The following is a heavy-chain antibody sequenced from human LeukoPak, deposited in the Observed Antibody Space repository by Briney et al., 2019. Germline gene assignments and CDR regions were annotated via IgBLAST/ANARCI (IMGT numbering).Heavy chain of an antibody. V-gene: IGHV3-21*01. Sequence: KTGGSLRLSCAASGFTFSSYSMNWVRQAPGKGLEWVSSISSSSSYIYYADSVKGRFTISRDNAKNSLYLQMNSLRAEDTAVYYCARGSGWWEPKPRDAFDIWGQGTMVTVSS. CDR3: ARGSGWWEPKPRDAFDI. CDR1: GFTFSSYS. J-gene: IGHJ3*02. D-gene: IGHD1-26*01. CDR2: ISSSSSYI.